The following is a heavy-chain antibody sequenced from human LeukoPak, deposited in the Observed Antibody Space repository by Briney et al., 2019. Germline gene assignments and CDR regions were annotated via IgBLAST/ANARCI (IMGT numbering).Heavy chain of an antibody. Sequence: GGSLRLSCAASTLTFSDYWMHWVRQAPGKGLVWVSRINSDGSGTIYADSVKGRFTISRDNAKNTLYLQMNSLRAEDTAIYYCARGGLTSEFDYWGQGTLVTVSS. CDR3: ARGGLTSEFDY. D-gene: IGHD3-16*01. V-gene: IGHV3-74*01. CDR2: INSDGSGT. J-gene: IGHJ4*02. CDR1: TLTFSDYW.